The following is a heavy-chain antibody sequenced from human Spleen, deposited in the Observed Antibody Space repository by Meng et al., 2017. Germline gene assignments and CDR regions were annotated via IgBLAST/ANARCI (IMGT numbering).Heavy chain of an antibody. V-gene: IGHV1-69*13. CDR1: EGTFSTHD. CDR3: ARAFSGSYYRCDY. Sequence: SVKVSCKSSEGTFSTHDFSWVRRAPGQGLEWVGGIIPLFGTPNYAQNFQGRVTFSSDESTNTVYMEMSSLTSEDTALYYCARAFSGSYYRCDYWGQGTLVTVSS. CDR2: IIPLFGTP. J-gene: IGHJ4*02. D-gene: IGHD1-26*01.